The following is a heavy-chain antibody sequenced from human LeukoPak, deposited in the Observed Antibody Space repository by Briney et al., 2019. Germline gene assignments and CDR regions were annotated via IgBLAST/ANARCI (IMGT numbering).Heavy chain of an antibody. J-gene: IGHJ4*02. Sequence: ASVKVSCKASGYIFTSYGITWVRQAPGQGLEWMGWINANNGNTNYAQNLQGRVTMTTDTSTSTVYMELRSLKSDDTAVYYCARGPIAAAGDSWGQGTLVIVSS. D-gene: IGHD6-13*01. CDR2: INANNGNT. V-gene: IGHV1-18*01. CDR1: GYIFTSYG. CDR3: ARGPIAAAGDS.